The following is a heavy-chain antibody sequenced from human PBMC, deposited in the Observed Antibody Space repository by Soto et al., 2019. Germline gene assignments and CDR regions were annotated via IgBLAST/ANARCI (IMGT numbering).Heavy chain of an antibody. CDR1: GGSISSGGYY. D-gene: IGHD5-12*01. CDR3: ARDEGWLGYYGMDV. V-gene: IGHV4-31*03. J-gene: IGHJ6*02. CDR2: IYYSGST. Sequence: SETLSLTCTVSGGSISSGGYYWSWIRQHPGKGLEWIGYIYYSGSTYYNPSLKSRVTISVDTSKNQFSLKLSSVTAADTAVYYCARDEGWLGYYGMDVWGQGTTVTVSS.